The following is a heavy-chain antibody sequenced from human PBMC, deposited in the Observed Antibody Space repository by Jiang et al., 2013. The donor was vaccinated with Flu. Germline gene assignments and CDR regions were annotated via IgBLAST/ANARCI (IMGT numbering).Heavy chain of an antibody. D-gene: IGHD3-10*01. CDR2: TYYGSQWYN. CDR1: GDSVSSNNVA. V-gene: IGHV6-1*01. J-gene: IGHJ4*02. CDR3: VGFSNYNSGTFWTD. Sequence: QTLSLTCAISGDSVSSNNVAWNWIRQSPSRGLEWLGRTYYGSQWYNDYAASVKSRITIKPDTSTNQFTLQLNSVTPEDTAVYYCVGFSNYNSGTFWTDWGQGTHVTVSS.